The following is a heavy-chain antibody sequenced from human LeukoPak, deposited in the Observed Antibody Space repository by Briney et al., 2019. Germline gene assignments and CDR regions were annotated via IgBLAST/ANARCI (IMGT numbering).Heavy chain of an antibody. CDR1: GFTVSSNN. CDR3: ANADFGV. Sequence: GDSLRLSCAASGFTVSSNNMTWVRQAPGKGLEWVSVIYSGGSTNYADAVKGRFTIFRDNSKNTVYFQMNSLRVEDTAVYYCANADFGVWGQGTLVTVSS. V-gene: IGHV3-66*01. D-gene: IGHD3-10*01. CDR2: IYSGGST. J-gene: IGHJ4*02.